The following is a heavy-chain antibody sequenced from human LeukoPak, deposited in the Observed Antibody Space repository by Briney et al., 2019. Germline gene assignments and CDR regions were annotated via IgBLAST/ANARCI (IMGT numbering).Heavy chain of an antibody. CDR3: ARVDYGDYIDYYYYGMDV. CDR1: GGSFSGYY. J-gene: IGHJ6*02. D-gene: IGHD4-17*01. V-gene: IGHV4-34*01. Sequence: SETLSLTCAVYGGSFSGYYWSWIRQPPGKGLEWIGEINHSGSTNYNPFLKSRVTISVDTSKNQFSLKLSSVTAADTAVYYCARVDYGDYIDYYYYGMDVWGQGTTVTVSS. CDR2: INHSGST.